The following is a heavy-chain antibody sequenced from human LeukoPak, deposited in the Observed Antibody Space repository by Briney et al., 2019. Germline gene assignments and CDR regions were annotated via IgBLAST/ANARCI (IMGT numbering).Heavy chain of an antibody. CDR2: IYTSGST. D-gene: IGHD3-22*01. J-gene: IGHJ6*03. V-gene: IGHV4-4*07. CDR3: ASSTYESSGYGGYYMDV. CDR1: GGSISSYY. Sequence: SETLSLTCTVSGGSISSYYWSWIRQPAGKGLEWIGRIYTSGSTNYNPSLKSRVTMSADTSKNQFSLKLSSVTAADTAVYYCASSTYESSGYGGYYMDVWGKGTTVTVSS.